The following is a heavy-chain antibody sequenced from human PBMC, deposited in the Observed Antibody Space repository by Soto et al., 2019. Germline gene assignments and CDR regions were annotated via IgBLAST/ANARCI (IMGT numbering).Heavy chain of an antibody. D-gene: IGHD3-3*01. CDR2: INPRGGGT. V-gene: IGHV1-46*01. CDR3: ARERRFSAWQVQHFDH. Sequence: QVQLVQSGAEVKKPGASVSVSCKASGYYFTNLYMHWVRQAPGQGPEWMGVINPRGGGTGYAQNSQDRVNTSRDASTTTVYMELINLKFNDSAVYFCARERRFSAWQVQHFDHWGQGTLVTVSS. CDR1: GYYFTNLY. J-gene: IGHJ4*02.